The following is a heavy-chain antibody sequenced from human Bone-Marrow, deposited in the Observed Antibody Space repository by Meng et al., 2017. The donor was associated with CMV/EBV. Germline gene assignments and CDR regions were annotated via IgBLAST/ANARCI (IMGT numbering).Heavy chain of an antibody. CDR2: INPNSGGT. J-gene: IGHJ6*02. CDR1: Y. CDR3: ARYPGSYYDFWSGYHNYYYGMDV. Sequence: YMHWVRQAHGHGLEWMGWINPNSGGTNYAQKFQGRVTMTRDTSISTAYMELSRLRSDDTAVYYCARYPGSYYDFWSGYHNYYYGMDVWGQGTTVTVSS. D-gene: IGHD3-3*01. V-gene: IGHV1-2*02.